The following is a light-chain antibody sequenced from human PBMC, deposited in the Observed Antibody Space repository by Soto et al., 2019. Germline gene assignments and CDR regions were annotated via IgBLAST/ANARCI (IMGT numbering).Light chain of an antibody. CDR2: LGS. CDR1: QSLLHSNGYNY. J-gene: IGKJ5*01. CDR3: MQGLQAPFT. Sequence: DIVMTQSPLSLPVTPGEPASISCRSSQSLLHSNGYNYLDWYLQKPGQSPQPLIYLGSIRASGVPDRVSGSGSGSEFTLSISTVEAGDVWVYYCMQGLQAPFTGGRGTRLETK. V-gene: IGKV2-28*01.